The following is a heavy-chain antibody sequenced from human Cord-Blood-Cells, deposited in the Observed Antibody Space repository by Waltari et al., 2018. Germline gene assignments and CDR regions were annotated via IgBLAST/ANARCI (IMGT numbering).Heavy chain of an antibody. Sequence: QVQLVQSGAEVKKPGASVKVSCKASGYTFTSYYMHWVRQAPGQGLEWMGIINPSGGSTSYAQKFQGRVTMTRDTSTSTVYMELSSLRSEDTAVYYCARDLGIAARLDPVSDAFDIWGQGTMVTVSS. CDR2: INPSGGST. CDR1: GYTFTSYY. D-gene: IGHD6-6*01. CDR3: ARDLGIAARLDPVSDAFDI. V-gene: IGHV1-46*01. J-gene: IGHJ3*02.